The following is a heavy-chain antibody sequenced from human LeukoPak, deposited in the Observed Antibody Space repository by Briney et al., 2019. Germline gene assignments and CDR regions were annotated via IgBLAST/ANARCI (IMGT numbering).Heavy chain of an antibody. V-gene: IGHV4-39*01. Sequence: SETLSLTCTVSGGSISSSSYYWGWIRQPPGKGLEWIGSIYYSGSTYYNPSLKSRVTISVDTSKNQFSLKLSSVTAADTAVYYCARHWGSCWPYLFDYWGQGTLVTVSS. D-gene: IGHD6-13*01. CDR1: GGSISSSSYY. CDR3: ARHWGSCWPYLFDY. J-gene: IGHJ4*02. CDR2: IYYSGST.